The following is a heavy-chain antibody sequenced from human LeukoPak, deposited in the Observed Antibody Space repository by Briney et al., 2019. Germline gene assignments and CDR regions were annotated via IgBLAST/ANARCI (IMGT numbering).Heavy chain of an antibody. J-gene: IGHJ4*02. Sequence: GASVKVSCKASGYTFTGYYMHWVRQAPGQGLEGMGWINPNSGGTNYAQKFQGRVTMTRDTSISTAYMELSRLRSDDTAVYYCARPRVRGVTNFDYWGQGTLVTVSS. CDR2: INPNSGGT. CDR3: ARPRVRGVTNFDY. CDR1: GYTFTGYY. D-gene: IGHD3-10*01. V-gene: IGHV1-2*02.